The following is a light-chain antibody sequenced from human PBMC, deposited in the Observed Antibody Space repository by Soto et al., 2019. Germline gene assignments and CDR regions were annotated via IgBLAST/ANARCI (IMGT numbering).Light chain of an antibody. CDR1: QGLNSY. V-gene: IGKV1-9*01. Sequence: DIQLTQSPSFLSASVGDRVTITCRASQGLNSYFAWYQQKPGKAPKLLLYATSTLRSGFPARWSDSESGAEFTLTIANRQPEDLATYYCQQRNPFPVTFGGGTKVEL. J-gene: IGKJ4*02. CDR3: QQRNPFPVT. CDR2: ATS.